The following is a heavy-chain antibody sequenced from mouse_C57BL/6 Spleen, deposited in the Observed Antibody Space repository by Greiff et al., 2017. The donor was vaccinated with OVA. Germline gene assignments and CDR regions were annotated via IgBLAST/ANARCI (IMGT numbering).Heavy chain of an antibody. CDR1: GFTFSDFY. J-gene: IGHJ1*03. Sequence: EVKVVESGGGLVQSGRSLRLSCATSGFTFSDFYMEWVRQAPGKGLEWIAASRNKANDYTTEYSASVKGRFIVSRDTSQSILYLQMNDLRADDTAIYYCARDAPLNTTVVDYWYFDVWGTGTTVTVSS. V-gene: IGHV7-1*01. CDR2: SRNKANDYTT. CDR3: ARDAPLNTTVVDYWYFDV. D-gene: IGHD1-1*01.